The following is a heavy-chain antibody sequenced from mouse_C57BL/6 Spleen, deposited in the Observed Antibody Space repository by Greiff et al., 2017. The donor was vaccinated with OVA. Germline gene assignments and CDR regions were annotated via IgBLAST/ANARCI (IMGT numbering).Heavy chain of an antibody. Sequence: QVHVKQPGAELVKPGASVKLSCKASGYTFTSYWMHWVKQRPGQGLEWIGMIHPNSGSTNYNEKFKSKATLTVDKSSSTAYMQLSSLTSEDSAVYYCARYGNLYAMDYWGQGTSVTVSS. CDR3: ARYGNLYAMDY. J-gene: IGHJ4*01. CDR1: GYTFTSYW. V-gene: IGHV1-64*01. D-gene: IGHD2-1*01. CDR2: IHPNSGST.